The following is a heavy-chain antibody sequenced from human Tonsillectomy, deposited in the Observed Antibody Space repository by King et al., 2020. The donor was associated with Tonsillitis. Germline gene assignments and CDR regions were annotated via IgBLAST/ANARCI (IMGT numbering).Heavy chain of an antibody. CDR3: AKGGILSGYYISDAFDI. J-gene: IGHJ3*02. CDR2: ISYDGSNK. D-gene: IGHD3-22*01. V-gene: IGHV3-30*18. CDR1: GFTFSSCG. Sequence: VQLVEPGGGVVQPGRSLRLSCAASGFTFSSCGMHWVRQAPGKGLEWVAVISYDGSNKYYADSVKGRFTISRDNSKNTLYLQMNSLRAEDTAVYYCAKGGILSGYYISDAFDIWGQGTMVTVSS.